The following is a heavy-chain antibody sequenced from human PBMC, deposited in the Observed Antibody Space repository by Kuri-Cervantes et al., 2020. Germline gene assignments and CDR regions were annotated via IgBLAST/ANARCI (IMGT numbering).Heavy chain of an antibody. J-gene: IGHJ5*02. CDR1: GGSISSSSYY. D-gene: IGHD2-15*01. CDR2: IYYSGST. Sequence: SETLSLTCTVSGGSISSSSYYWGWIRQPPGKGLEWIGSIYYSGSTYYNPSLKSRVTISVDTSKNQFSLKLSSVTAADTAVYYCAGDMLPGYCSGGSCFGFDPWGQGTLVTVSS. CDR3: AGDMLPGYCSGGSCFGFDP. V-gene: IGHV4-39*07.